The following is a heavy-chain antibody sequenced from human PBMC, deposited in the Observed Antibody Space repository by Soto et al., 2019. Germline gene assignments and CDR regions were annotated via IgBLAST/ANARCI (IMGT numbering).Heavy chain of an antibody. CDR2: IYYSGIT. CDR1: GISISSYY. CDR3: ERYKANAYSGMDV. V-gene: IGHV4-59*01. D-gene: IGHD1-20*01. Sequence: SETLSLTCTVSGISISSYYWSWIRQPPGKGLEWIGYIYYSGITNYNPSLKSRVTISVDTSKNQFSLKLISVTAADTAVYYCERYKANAYSGMDVWGQGTTVTLSS. J-gene: IGHJ6*02.